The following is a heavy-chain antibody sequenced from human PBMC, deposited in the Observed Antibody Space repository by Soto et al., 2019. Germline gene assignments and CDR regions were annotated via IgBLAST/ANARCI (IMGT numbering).Heavy chain of an antibody. CDR3: ARAHATSYDAFDI. CDR1: GFTFSSYS. V-gene: IGHV3-21*01. J-gene: IGHJ3*02. CDR2: ISSSSSYI. D-gene: IGHD5-12*01. Sequence: GGSLRLSCAASGFTFSSYSMNWVRQAPGKGLEWVSSISSSSSYIYYADSVKGRFTISRDNAKNSLYLQMNSLRAEDTAVYYCARAHATSYDAFDIWGQGTTVTVSS.